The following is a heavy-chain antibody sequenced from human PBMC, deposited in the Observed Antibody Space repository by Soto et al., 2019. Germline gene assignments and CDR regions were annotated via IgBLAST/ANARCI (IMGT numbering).Heavy chain of an antibody. CDR2: IWYDGSNK. J-gene: IGHJ6*02. Sequence: GGSLRLSCAASGFTFSSYGMHWVRQAPGKGLEWVAVIWYDGSNKYYADSVKGRFTISRDNSKNTLYLQMNSLRAEDTAVYYCAVASVTPGVYYYYGMDVWGQGTTVTVSS. D-gene: IGHD4-4*01. V-gene: IGHV3-33*01. CDR1: GFTFSSYG. CDR3: AVASVTPGVYYYYGMDV.